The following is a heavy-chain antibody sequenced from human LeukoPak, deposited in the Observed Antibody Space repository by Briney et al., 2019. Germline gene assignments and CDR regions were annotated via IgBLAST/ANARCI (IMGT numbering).Heavy chain of an antibody. CDR2: IYYSGST. Sequence: KSSETLSLTCTVSGGSISSYYWSWIRQPPGKGLEWIGYIYYSGSTNDNPSLKSRVTISVDTSKNQFSLKLSSVTAADTAVYYCARGLLDDYGDGGSAFDIWGQGTMVTVSS. V-gene: IGHV4-59*01. D-gene: IGHD4-17*01. J-gene: IGHJ3*02. CDR3: ARGLLDDYGDGGSAFDI. CDR1: GGSISSYY.